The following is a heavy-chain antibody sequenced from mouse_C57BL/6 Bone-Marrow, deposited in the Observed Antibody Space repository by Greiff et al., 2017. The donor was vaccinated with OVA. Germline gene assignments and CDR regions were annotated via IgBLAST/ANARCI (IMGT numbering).Heavy chain of an antibody. Sequence: EVHLVESGGGLVQPKGSLKLSCAASGFSFNTYAMNWVRQAPGKGLEWVARIRSKSNNYATYYADSVKDRFTISRDDSESMLYLQMNNLKTEDTAMYYCVRHGELLSMDYWGQGTSVTVSS. D-gene: IGHD1-3*01. J-gene: IGHJ4*01. CDR3: VRHGELLSMDY. CDR1: GFSFNTYA. CDR2: IRSKSNNYAT. V-gene: IGHV10-1*01.